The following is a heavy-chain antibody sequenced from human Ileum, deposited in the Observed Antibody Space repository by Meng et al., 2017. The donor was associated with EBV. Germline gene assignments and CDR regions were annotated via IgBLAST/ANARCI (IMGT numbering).Heavy chain of an antibody. Sequence: QLYLQESDPVRVMLSETLSLSFSVSGGPIASDGYCWGWIRQPPGKGREWVATIYDTGSTYYNPCLKSRDTISVDSSKNEFSMQATSVTDADTALYYCARRETALFVHWGRGTLVTVSS. J-gene: IGHJ5*02. CDR3: ARRETALFVH. CDR2: IYDTGST. D-gene: IGHD2-21*02. CDR1: GGPIASDGYC. V-gene: IGHV4-39*01.